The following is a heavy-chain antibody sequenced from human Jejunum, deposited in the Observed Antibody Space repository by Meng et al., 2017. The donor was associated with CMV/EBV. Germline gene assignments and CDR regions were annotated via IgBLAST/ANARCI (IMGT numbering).Heavy chain of an antibody. CDR1: FTGNSKF. Sequence: FTGNSKFMTWVRQAPGKGLEWVAVSYSAGMTYYADSVKGRFTISRDNSKNTMYLQMNGLRLEDTAMYYCATEVAVRNYFSYGMDVWGQGTAVTVSS. CDR2: SYSAGMT. D-gene: IGHD3-10*01. CDR3: ATEVAVRNYFSYGMDV. V-gene: IGHV3-66*02. J-gene: IGHJ6*02.